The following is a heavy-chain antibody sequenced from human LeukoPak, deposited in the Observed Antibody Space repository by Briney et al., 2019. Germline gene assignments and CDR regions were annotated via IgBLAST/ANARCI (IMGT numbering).Heavy chain of an antibody. CDR2: ISYDGHNE. CDR3: TRDFDFSSAI. CDR1: GFTFSGYG. Sequence: GGSLRLSCAASGFTFSGYGMRWVRQAPGKGLEWVAVISYDGHNEYYGDSVKGRFTISRDNSKNTVFLQMNSLRAEDTAVYYCTRDFDFSSAIWGQGTLVTVSS. J-gene: IGHJ4*02. D-gene: IGHD3-3*01. V-gene: IGHV3-30*03.